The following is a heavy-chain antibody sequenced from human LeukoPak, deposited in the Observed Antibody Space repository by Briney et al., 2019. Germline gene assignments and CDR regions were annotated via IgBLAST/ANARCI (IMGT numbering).Heavy chain of an antibody. J-gene: IGHJ4*02. CDR2: IYTSGST. D-gene: IGHD4-17*01. CDR1: GGSISSGSYY. Sequence: PSQTLSLTCTVSGGSISSGSYYWSWIRQPAGKGLEWIGRIYTSGSTNYNPSLKSRVTISVDTSKNQFSLKLSSVTAADTAVYYCATRVAGDEPLDYWGQGTLVTVSS. CDR3: ATRVAGDEPLDY. V-gene: IGHV4-61*02.